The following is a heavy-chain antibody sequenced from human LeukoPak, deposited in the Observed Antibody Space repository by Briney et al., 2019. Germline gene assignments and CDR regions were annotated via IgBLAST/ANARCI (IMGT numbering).Heavy chain of an antibody. CDR1: DGSITNND. D-gene: IGHD5-12*01. V-gene: IGHV4-59*08. CDR3: ARGLSGYGPYYYGMDV. Sequence: SETLSLTCTVSDGSITNNDWSWVRQTPGKGLEFIGYVHYSGSTNYNPSLKSRVTISVDTSKNRFSLNLSSVTAADTAVYYCARGLSGYGPYYYGMDVWGQGTTVTVSS. CDR2: VHYSGST. J-gene: IGHJ6*02.